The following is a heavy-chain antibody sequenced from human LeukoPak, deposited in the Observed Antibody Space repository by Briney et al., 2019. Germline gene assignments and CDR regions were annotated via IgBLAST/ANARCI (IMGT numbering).Heavy chain of an antibody. Sequence: SETLSLTCSVSGVSIYSSTYYWAWTRQPPGKGLEFIGSIYYNEDTFHNPSLKSRLTISVDTSANLFSLRLTSVTAADTATYYCARQLAAGNDGFDVWGQGTVVTVSS. V-gene: IGHV4-39*01. CDR1: GVSIYSSTYY. D-gene: IGHD2-15*01. J-gene: IGHJ3*01. CDR3: ARQLAAGNDGFDV. CDR2: IYYNEDT.